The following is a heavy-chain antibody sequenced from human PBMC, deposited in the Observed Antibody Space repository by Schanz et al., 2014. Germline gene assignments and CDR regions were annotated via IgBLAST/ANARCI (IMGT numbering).Heavy chain of an antibody. V-gene: IGHV3-33*08. D-gene: IGHD2-21*01. CDR3: ARDGYSVVVISPTESFDI. CDR1: GFTLSSYG. CDR2: INSDGTKR. J-gene: IGHJ3*02. Sequence: QVRLVESGGGVVQPGRSLRLSCAASGFTLSSYGMHWVRQAPGKGLEWVAFINSDGTKRFYADSVKSRFTISRDNSRNTAYLQMNSLRAEDTAVYYCARDGYSVVVISPTESFDIWGQGTMVTVSP.